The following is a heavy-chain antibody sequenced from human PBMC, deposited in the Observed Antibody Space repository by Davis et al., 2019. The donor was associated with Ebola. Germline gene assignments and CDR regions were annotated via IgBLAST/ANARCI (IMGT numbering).Heavy chain of an antibody. CDR1: GFTFSDYW. V-gene: IGHV3-74*01. D-gene: IGHD3-10*01. CDR2: INSDGSST. CDR3: AREAQYYRAFDI. Sequence: HTGGSLRLSCAASGFTFSDYWMHWVRQAPGKGLVWVSRINSDGSSTSYADSVKGRFTISRDNAKNTLYLQMNSLRAEDTAVYYCAREAQYYRAFDIWGQGTMVTVSS. J-gene: IGHJ3*02.